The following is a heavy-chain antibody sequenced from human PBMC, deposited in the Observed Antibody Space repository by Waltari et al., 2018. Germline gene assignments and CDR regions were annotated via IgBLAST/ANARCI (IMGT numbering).Heavy chain of an antibody. Sequence: QVQLVQSGAEVKKPGASVKVSCKASGYTFTSYYMHWVRQAPGQGLEWMGIINPSRGSTSYAQKFKGRVTRTRNTSTSTVYMELSSLRAEDTAVYYCARADVNHLIVVVNPPDYWGQGTLVTVSS. CDR1: GYTFTSYY. CDR3: ARADVNHLIVVVNPPDY. J-gene: IGHJ4*02. V-gene: IGHV1-46*01. D-gene: IGHD3-22*01. CDR2: INPSRGST.